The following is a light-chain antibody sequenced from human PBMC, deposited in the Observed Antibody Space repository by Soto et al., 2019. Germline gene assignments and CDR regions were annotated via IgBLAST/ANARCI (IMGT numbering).Light chain of an antibody. Sequence: QSVLTQPPSVSGAPGQRVTTSCTGSSSNIGAGYDVHWYQQLPGTAPKLLIYGNNNRPSGVPDRFSGSKSGTSASLAITGLQAEDEADYYCQSYDSSLSGSGVVFGGGTQLTVL. CDR1: SSNIGAGYD. CDR3: QSYDSSLSGSGVV. J-gene: IGLJ2*01. V-gene: IGLV1-40*01. CDR2: GNN.